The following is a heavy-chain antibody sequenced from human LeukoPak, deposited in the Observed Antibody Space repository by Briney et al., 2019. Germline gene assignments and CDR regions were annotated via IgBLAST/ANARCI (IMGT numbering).Heavy chain of an antibody. CDR1: GGSISSHY. D-gene: IGHD3-10*01. J-gene: IGHJ4*02. V-gene: IGHV4-59*11. CDR2: IYYSGST. CDR3: ARMVRGVIRRLYYFDY. Sequence: PSETLSLTCTVSGGSISSHYWSWIRQPPGKGLEWIGYIYYSGSTNYNPSLKSRVTISVDTSKSQFSLKPSSVTAADTAVYYCARMVRGVIRRLYYFDYWGQGTLVTVSS.